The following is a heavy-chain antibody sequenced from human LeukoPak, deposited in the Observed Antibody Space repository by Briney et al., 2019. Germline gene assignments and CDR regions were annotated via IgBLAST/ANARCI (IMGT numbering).Heavy chain of an antibody. Sequence: GGSLRLSCAASGFTVSNNYMSWVRQAPGKGLEWVSVIYSGGNTYYADSVKGRFTISRDNSKNTVYLYMNSLRAEDTAVYYCARSIAAAGFDAFDIWGQGTMVTVSS. CDR2: IYSGGNT. J-gene: IGHJ3*02. V-gene: IGHV3-53*05. CDR3: ARSIAAAGFDAFDI. D-gene: IGHD6-13*01. CDR1: GFTVSNNY.